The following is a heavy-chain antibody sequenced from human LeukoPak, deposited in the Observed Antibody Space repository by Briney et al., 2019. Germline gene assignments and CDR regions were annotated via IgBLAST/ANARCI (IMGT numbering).Heavy chain of an antibody. D-gene: IGHD1-26*01. Sequence: GGSLRLPCAASGFTFSSSAMSWVRQVPGKGLEWVSGISASGGSTYYADSVRGRFTISRDNSKNTLYVQMNSLRDEDTAVYYYAKDQRWESPHYLDSWGQGTLVTVSS. CDR2: ISASGGST. CDR3: AKDQRWESPHYLDS. J-gene: IGHJ4*02. V-gene: IGHV3-23*01. CDR1: GFTFSSSA.